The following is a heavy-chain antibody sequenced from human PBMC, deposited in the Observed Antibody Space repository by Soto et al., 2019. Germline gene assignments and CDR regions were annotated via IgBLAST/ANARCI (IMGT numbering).Heavy chain of an antibody. D-gene: IGHD5-18*01. CDR1: GGSTSRSTYY. V-gene: IGHV4-39*02. CDR3: ARDVGQRPARDTAPLDY. CDR2: TYCIGST. Sequence: SATVSLTCTVAGGSTSRSTYYWGWIRQPPGKGLEGIGTTYCIGSTYHNASLRSRVTISVDTSKNPFYLTLSSVPAADTAVYYCARDVGQRPARDTAPLDYWGQRTLVTVSS. J-gene: IGHJ4*02.